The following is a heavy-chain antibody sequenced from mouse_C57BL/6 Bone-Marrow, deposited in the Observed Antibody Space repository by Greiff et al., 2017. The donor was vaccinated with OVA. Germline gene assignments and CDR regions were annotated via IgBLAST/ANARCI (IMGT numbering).Heavy chain of an antibody. CDR3: ARPLSNWSWFAD. CDR2: IYPGSGNT. J-gene: IGHJ3*01. CDR1: GYTFTDYY. V-gene: IGHV1-76*01. D-gene: IGHD4-1*01. Sequence: QVQLQQSGAELVRPGASVKLSCKASGYTFTDYYINWVKQRPGQGLEWIARIYPGSGNTYYNEKFKGKATLTAEKSSSTAYMQLSSLTSEDSAVYFCARPLSNWSWFADWGQGTLVTVSA.